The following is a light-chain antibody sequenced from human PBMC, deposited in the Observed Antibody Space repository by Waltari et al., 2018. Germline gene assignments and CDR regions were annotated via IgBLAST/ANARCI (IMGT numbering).Light chain of an antibody. Sequence: IVMTQSPATLSVSPGERATLSFRASQSVSSNLAWYQQKPGQAPRLLIYGASTRATGIPARFSGSGSGTEFTLTISSLQSEDFAVYYCQHYNNWPPMYTFGQGTKLEIK. CDR1: QSVSSN. V-gene: IGKV3-15*01. J-gene: IGKJ2*01. CDR2: GAS. CDR3: QHYNNWPPMYT.